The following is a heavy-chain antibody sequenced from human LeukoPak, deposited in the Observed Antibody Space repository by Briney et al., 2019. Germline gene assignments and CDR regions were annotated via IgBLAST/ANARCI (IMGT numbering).Heavy chain of an antibody. CDR1: GFTFSKYS. J-gene: IGHJ4*02. V-gene: IGHV3-21*01. D-gene: IGHD3-3*01. Sequence: AGGSLRLSCVASGFTFSKYSMNWVRQAPGKGLEWVSSISRSSDYIYYADSVKGRFTISRDNARNSLYLQMNSLRAEDTAIYYCARDGRGYDFLSGLGHGYWGQGALVTVSS. CDR3: ARDGRGYDFLSGLGHGY. CDR2: ISRSSDYI.